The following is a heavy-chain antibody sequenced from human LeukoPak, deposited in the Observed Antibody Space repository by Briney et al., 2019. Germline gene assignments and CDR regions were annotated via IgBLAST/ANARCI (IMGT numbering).Heavy chain of an antibody. V-gene: IGHV3-11*01. J-gene: IGHJ5*02. CDR2: IVNSGGTT. Sequence: GGSLRLSCAASGFTFSKYYISWIRQTPGKGREWISYIVNSGGTTSYADSVQGRFTIYSDDAKNSLYLQMNSLRAEATAVYYCAGGYGSGSYSAWGQGIPVTVSS. CDR1: GFTFSKYY. D-gene: IGHD3-10*01. CDR3: AGGYGSGSYSA.